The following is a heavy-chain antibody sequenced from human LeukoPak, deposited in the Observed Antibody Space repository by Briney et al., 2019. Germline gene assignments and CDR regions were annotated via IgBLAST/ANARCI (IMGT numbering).Heavy chain of an antibody. CDR2: IYYSGST. Sequence: SETLSLTCTVSGGSISSGGYYWSWIRQHPGKGLEWIGSIYYSGSTYYNASLQSRVTISVDTSKNQFSLKLNSVTAADTAVYYCTREAEWTRASEPLRAFDIWGQGTMVIVSS. CDR3: TREAEWTRASEPLRAFDI. CDR1: GGSISSGGYY. D-gene: IGHD3-3*01. J-gene: IGHJ3*02. V-gene: IGHV4-31*03.